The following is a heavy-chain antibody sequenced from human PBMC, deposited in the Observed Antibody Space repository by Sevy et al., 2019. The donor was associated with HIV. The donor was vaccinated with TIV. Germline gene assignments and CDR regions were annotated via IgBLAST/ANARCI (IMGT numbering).Heavy chain of an antibody. CDR2: IKQDGSEK. Sequence: GGSLRLSCAASGFTFSNFWMSWVRQAPGKGLEWVANIKQDGSEKYYVDSAKGRFTISRDNAKNSLYLQMNSLRAEDTAVYYCARDMGWELLYFDYWGQGTLVTVSS. CDR1: GFTFSNFW. D-gene: IGHD1-26*01. V-gene: IGHV3-7*01. J-gene: IGHJ4*02. CDR3: ARDMGWELLYFDY.